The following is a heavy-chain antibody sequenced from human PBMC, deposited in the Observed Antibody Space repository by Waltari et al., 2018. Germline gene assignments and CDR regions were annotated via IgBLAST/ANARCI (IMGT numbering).Heavy chain of an antibody. CDR1: GYIFTNYG. CDR2: IRGNNGHT. V-gene: IGHV1-18*04. J-gene: IGHJ5*02. D-gene: IGHD2-2*01. Sequence: QVQLVQSGAEVKKPGASLKVSCKASGYIFTNYGISWVRQAPGQGLGWMGWIRGNNGHTNFAQNFLGRLTMAKDTSTNTVNMRLSGLTSDDTAGYYCAKDRHQLIEEGFLLALDPWGQGTLVTVSS. CDR3: AKDRHQLIEEGFLLALDP.